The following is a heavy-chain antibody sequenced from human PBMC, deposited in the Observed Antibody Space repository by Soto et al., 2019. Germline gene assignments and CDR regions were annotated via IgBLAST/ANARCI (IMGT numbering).Heavy chain of an antibody. D-gene: IGHD3-22*01. Sequence: SETLSLTCAVSGGYISSGGYSWSWIRQPPGKGLEWIGYISHSGSTFYNTFLKSRVTISVDRSKNQFSLKLTSVTAADTAVYYCARGDSSGYTFHYYGMDVWGQGTTVTVSS. V-gene: IGHV4-30-2*01. CDR2: ISHSGST. J-gene: IGHJ6*02. CDR1: GGYISSGGYS. CDR3: ARGDSSGYTFHYYGMDV.